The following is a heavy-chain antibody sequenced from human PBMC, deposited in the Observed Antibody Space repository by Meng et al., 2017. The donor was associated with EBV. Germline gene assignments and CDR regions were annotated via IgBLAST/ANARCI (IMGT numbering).Heavy chain of an antibody. Sequence: EGQVEESGGGLVKPGESLRLSCAASGFTLRSYSMNWVRLAPGKGLEWVSSISSNSIDIYYADLVKGRFTISRDNAKNSLFLQMNSLRAEDTAVYYCARDRTSNRFDYWGQGTLVTASS. D-gene: IGHD2-8*01. CDR3: ARDRTSNRFDY. V-gene: IGHV3-21*01. CDR2: ISSNSIDI. CDR1: GFTLRSYS. J-gene: IGHJ4*02.